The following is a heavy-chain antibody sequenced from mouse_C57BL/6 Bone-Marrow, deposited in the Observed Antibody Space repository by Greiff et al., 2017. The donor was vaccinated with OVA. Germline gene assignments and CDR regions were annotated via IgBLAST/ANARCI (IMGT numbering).Heavy chain of an antibody. Sequence: EVKLMESGGGLVQPGGSLKLSCAASGFTFSDYGMAWVRQAPRKGPEWVAFISNLAYSIYYADNVTGRFTISRENAKNTLYLEMSSLRSEDTAMYYCARWGEYNYWYFDVWGTGTTVTVSS. CDR2: ISNLAYSI. CDR3: ARWGEYNYWYFDV. CDR1: GFTFSDYG. V-gene: IGHV5-15*01. D-gene: IGHD1-3*01. J-gene: IGHJ1*03.